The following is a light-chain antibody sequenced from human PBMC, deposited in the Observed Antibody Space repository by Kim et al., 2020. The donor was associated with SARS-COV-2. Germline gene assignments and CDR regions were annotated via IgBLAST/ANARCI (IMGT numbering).Light chain of an antibody. V-gene: IGLV2-8*01. CDR2: EVS. J-gene: IGLJ2*01. CDR3: SSYAGSNNFVV. CDR1: SSDVGGYNY. Sequence: SVATSCTGTSSDVGGYNYVSWYQQHPNKAPKLMIFEVSKRPSGVPDRFSGSKSGNTASLTVSGLQAEDEADYYCSSYAGSNNFVVFGGGTQLTVL.